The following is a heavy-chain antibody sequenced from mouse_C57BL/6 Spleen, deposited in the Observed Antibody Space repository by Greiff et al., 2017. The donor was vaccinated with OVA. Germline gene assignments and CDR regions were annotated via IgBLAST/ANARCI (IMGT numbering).Heavy chain of an antibody. V-gene: IGHV1-54*01. CDR1: GYAFTNYL. Sequence: QVQLQQSGAELVRPGTSVKVSCKASGYAFTNYLLEWVKQRPGQGLEWIGVINPGSGVTNYNEKFKGKATLTADKSSSTAYMQLSSLTSEDSAVYFCARSKGITVVATGAMDYWGQGTSVTVSS. D-gene: IGHD1-1*01. J-gene: IGHJ4*01. CDR2: INPGSGVT. CDR3: ARSKGITVVATGAMDY.